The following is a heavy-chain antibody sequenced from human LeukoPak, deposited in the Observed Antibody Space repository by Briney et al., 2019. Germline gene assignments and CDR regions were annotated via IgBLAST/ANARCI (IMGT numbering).Heavy chain of an antibody. J-gene: IGHJ4*02. CDR1: GFTFSSYA. CDR2: ISGSGGST. CDR3: AKEIYIAAAGTKHFDY. V-gene: IGHV3-23*01. D-gene: IGHD6-13*01. Sequence: PGGSLRLSCAASGFTFSSYAMSWVRQAPGKGLEWVSAISGSGGSTYYADSVKGRFTISRDNSKNTLYLQMNSLRAEDTAVYYCAKEIYIAAAGTKHFDYWGQGTLVTVSS.